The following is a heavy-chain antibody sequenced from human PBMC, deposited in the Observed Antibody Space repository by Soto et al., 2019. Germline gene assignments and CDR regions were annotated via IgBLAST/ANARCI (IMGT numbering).Heavy chain of an antibody. Sequence: GWSLRLSCGASGFTFSNYAMSWVRQAPGKGLEWVSSISGSGLSAYYADSVEGRFTISRDQSKNTLYLQMNSLTADETAVYYCAKDRSSTWYDAFDIWGQGTLVTVSS. CDR3: AKDRSSTWYDAFDI. V-gene: IGHV3-23*01. CDR2: ISGSGLSA. J-gene: IGHJ3*02. CDR1: GFTFSNYA. D-gene: IGHD6-13*01.